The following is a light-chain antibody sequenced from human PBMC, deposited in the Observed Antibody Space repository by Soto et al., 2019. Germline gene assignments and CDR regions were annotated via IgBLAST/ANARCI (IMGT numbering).Light chain of an antibody. CDR3: SSYASSTTLDVL. CDR2: EVS. V-gene: IGLV2-14*01. Sequence: QSALTQPASVSGSPGQSITISCTGTSSDVGGYNYVSWYQQHPGKAPKLMIYEVSNRPSGVSNRFSGSKSGNTASLTIAGLQADDEGDYYCSSYASSTTLDVLFGGGTKLTVL. J-gene: IGLJ2*01. CDR1: SSDVGGYNY.